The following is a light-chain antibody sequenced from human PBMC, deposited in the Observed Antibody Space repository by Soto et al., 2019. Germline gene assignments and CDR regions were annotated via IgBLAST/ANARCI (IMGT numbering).Light chain of an antibody. CDR1: QSISTY. CDR3: QNSVDIPYT. J-gene: IGKJ2*01. Sequence: DIQMTQSPSSLSASVGDRVTITCRASQSISTYLNWYQKKPGRASNLLIHAASNLLSGVPSRFSASRAGTDFPLTISSLQPEDFATYYCQNSVDIPYTCGQGTKLDMK. V-gene: IGKV1-39*01. CDR2: AAS.